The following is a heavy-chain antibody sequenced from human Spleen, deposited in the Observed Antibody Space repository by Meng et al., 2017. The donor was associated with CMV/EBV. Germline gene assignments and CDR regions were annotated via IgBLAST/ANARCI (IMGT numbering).Heavy chain of an antibody. CDR2: IKHSGGSK. J-gene: IGHJ4*02. V-gene: IGHV1-46*01. Sequence: CKDSGHTFTSYYRHWVRQAPGKGLEWMGIIKHSGGSKSYAQKFQGRVTMTRDTSTSIVYMVLSSLRSEATAVYYWARAVRGRYFDYWGQGTLVTVSS. CDR3: ARAVRGRYFDY. CDR1: GHTFTSYY.